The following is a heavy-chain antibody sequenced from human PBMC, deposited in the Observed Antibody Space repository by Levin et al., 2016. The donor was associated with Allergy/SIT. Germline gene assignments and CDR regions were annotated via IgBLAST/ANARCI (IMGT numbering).Heavy chain of an antibody. CDR3: ASLSLLTYYYGSAPPYGMDV. V-gene: IGHV4-39*01. Sequence: SETLSLTCTVSGGSISSYYWGWIRQPPGKGLEWIGSIYYSGSTYYNPSLKSRVTISVDTSKNQFSLKLSSVTAADTAVYYCASLSLLTYYYGSAPPYGMDVWGQGTTVTVSS. CDR2: IYYSGST. CDR1: GGSISSYY. D-gene: IGHD3-10*01. J-gene: IGHJ6*02.